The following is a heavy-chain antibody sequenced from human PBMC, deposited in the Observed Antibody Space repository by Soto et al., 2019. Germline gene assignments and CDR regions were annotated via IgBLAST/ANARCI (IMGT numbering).Heavy chain of an antibody. CDR3: ARARASSNLRGVVIN. CDR2: IDNSGNT. V-gene: IGHV4-4*02. Sequence: QVQLQESSPGLVKTSGTLALTCALSGASIITDNWWSWVRQPPGKEMEWLGEIDNSGNTNFHPSVKSRVTISVDASKNQFSLTVSSVTAADTAIYYCARARASSNLRGVVINWGPGTLGTVAS. D-gene: IGHD3-10*01. J-gene: IGHJ4*02. CDR1: GASIITDNW.